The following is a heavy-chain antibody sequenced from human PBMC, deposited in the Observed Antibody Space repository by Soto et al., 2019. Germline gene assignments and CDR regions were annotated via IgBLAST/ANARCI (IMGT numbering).Heavy chain of an antibody. CDR2: ISSGST. CDR1: GGSSSGSY. Sequence: SETLSLTCAVYGGSSSGSYWTWIRQSPGKGLEWIGEISSGSTNYNPSLKSRVTISADTSKNQFSLKLTSVTAADTAVYYCARGPYSRGVGAANPSHWGGGTLVXVS. CDR3: ARGPYSRGVGAANPSH. J-gene: IGHJ4*02. D-gene: IGHD1-26*01. V-gene: IGHV4-34*01.